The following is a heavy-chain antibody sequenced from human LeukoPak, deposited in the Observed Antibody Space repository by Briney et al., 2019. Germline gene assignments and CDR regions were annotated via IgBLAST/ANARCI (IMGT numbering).Heavy chain of an antibody. CDR3: AREKGRGVISPYFDY. J-gene: IGHJ4*01. CDR2: IKQDGSEK. Sequence: PGGSLRLSCAASGFTFSSYWMSWVRQAPGKGLEWVANIKQDGSEKYYVDSVKGRFTISRDNAKNSLYLQMNSLRAEDTAVYYCAREKGRGVISPYFDYWGHGVLVTVSS. D-gene: IGHD3-10*01. CDR1: GFTFSSYW. V-gene: IGHV3-7*01.